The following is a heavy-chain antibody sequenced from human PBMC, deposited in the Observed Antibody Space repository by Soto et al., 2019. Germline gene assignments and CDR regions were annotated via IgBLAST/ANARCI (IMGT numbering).Heavy chain of an antibody. D-gene: IGHD1-26*01. J-gene: IGHJ2*01. CDR1: GFSLSTSGVG. CDR3: AHMPRMVGATRYWYFDL. CDR2: ISWDDDK. Sequence: QITLKESGPTLVKPTQTLTLTCTFSGFSLSTSGVGVGWIRQPPGKALEWLALISWDDDKRYSPSLKSRLTTTKDTTKNQVVLTTTNMDPVDTATYYCAHMPRMVGATRYWYFDLWGRGTLVTVS. V-gene: IGHV2-5*02.